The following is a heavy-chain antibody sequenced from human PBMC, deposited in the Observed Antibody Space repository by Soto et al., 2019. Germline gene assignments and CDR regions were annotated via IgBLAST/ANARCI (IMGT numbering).Heavy chain of an antibody. D-gene: IGHD6-13*01. J-gene: IGHJ5*02. V-gene: IGHV3-23*01. CDR2: ISGSGGST. CDR3: AKDKEGYSSTKTHWFDP. Sequence: EVQLLESGGGLVQPGGSLRLSCVASGFTFSSYAMSWVRQAPGKGLEWVSAISGSGGSTYYADSVKGRFTISRDNSKNTLYLQMNSLRAEDTAVYYCAKDKEGYSSTKTHWFDPWGQGTLVTVSS. CDR1: GFTFSSYA.